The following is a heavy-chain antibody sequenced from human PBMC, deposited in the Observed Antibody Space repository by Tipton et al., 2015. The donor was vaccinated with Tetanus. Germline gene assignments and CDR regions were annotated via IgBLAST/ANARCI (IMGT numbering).Heavy chain of an antibody. CDR3: GRDRDLFAGVVVIPAVMGQ. V-gene: IGHV1-69*13. CDR1: GYTFTRHY. Sequence: QSGAEVKKPGASVKVSCRTSGYTFTRHYIHWVRQAPGQGLEWMGGIIPGFSPANYAQKFQDRLTITADESTSTVNMELSSLRSDDTAVYYCGRDRDLFAGVVVIPAVMGQWGQGTPVAVSS. D-gene: IGHD3-16*02. CDR2: IIPGFSPA. J-gene: IGHJ4*02.